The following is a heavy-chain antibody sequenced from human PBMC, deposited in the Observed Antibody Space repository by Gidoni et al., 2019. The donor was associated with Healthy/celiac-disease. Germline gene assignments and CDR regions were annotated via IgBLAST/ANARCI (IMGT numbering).Heavy chain of an antibody. V-gene: IGHV3-9*01. D-gene: IGHD6-13*01. Sequence: EVQLVESGGGLVQPGRSLRLSCAASGFPFDDYAMHWVRQAPGKGLGWVSGISWNSGSIGYADSVKGRFTISRDNAKNSLYLQMNSLRAEDTALYYCAKDRGSSWYYFDYWGQGTLVTVSS. CDR3: AKDRGSSWYYFDY. CDR2: ISWNSGSI. J-gene: IGHJ4*02. CDR1: GFPFDDYA.